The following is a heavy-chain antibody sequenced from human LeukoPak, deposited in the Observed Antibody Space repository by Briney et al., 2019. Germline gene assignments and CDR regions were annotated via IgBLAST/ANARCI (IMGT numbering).Heavy chain of an antibody. V-gene: IGHV4-34*01. CDR2: INHSGST. CDR1: GFIFSSSA. J-gene: IGHJ5*02. CDR3: ARKPPRRRFDP. Sequence: GSLRLSCAASGFIFSSSAMSWIRQPPGKGLEWIGEINHSGSTNYNPSLKSRVTISVDTSKNQFSLKLSSVTAADTAVYYCARKPPRRRFDPWGQGTLVTVSS.